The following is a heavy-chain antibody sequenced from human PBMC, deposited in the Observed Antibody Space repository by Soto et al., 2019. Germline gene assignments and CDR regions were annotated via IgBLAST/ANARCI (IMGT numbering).Heavy chain of an antibody. CDR1: GGSIGSGGDY. D-gene: IGHD3-16*02. CDR3: AREKYDYIWGSYRSPSKYMDV. V-gene: IGHV4-31*03. Sequence: PSETLSLTCTVSGGSIGSGGDYWSWIRQHPGKGLEWIGYIYYSGSTYYNPSLKSRVTISVDTSKNQFSLKLSSVTAADTAVYYCAREKYDYIWGSYRSPSKYMDVWGKGTTVTVSS. CDR2: IYYSGST. J-gene: IGHJ6*03.